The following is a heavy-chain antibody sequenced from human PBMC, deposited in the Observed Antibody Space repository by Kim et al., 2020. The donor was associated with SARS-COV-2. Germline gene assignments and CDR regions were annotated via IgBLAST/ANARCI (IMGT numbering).Heavy chain of an antibody. D-gene: IGHD3-22*01. CDR2: IHHYGNT. CDR3: STKRAVSIGFFDA. CDR1: GDSISGDY. Sequence: SETLSLTCTFSGDSISGDYLSWIWQPPGKGLEWIWYIHHYGNTNHYPSLKIRVTISLSTSNRQYSLKLNSVFAADAAASYCSTKRAVSIGFFDA. J-gene: IGHJ3*01. V-gene: IGHV4-59*01.